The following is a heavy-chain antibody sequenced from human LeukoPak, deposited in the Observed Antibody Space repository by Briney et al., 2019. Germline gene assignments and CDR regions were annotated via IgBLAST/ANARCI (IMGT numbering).Heavy chain of an antibody. D-gene: IGHD3-10*01. CDR1: GGTFSSYA. J-gene: IGHJ5*02. CDR3: ARPLRVTMVRGAAFRASSDFDP. CDR2: ISAYNGNR. Sequence: SVKGSCKASGGTFSSYAISWVRQAPRQGLEWMGWISAYNGNRNYAQKVKGRVTMTTDTSTSTAYMELSRLRYDNTAVYYCARPLRVTMVRGAAFRASSDFDPWGQGTLVTVSS. V-gene: IGHV1-18*01.